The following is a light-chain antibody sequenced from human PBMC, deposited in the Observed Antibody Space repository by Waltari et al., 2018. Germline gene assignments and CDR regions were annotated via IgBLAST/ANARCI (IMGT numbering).Light chain of an antibody. CDR1: QSLSSN. Sequence: IVMTQSPATLSVSPGEGATLSCKASQSLSSNLAWYQQKPVQLPRLLIYGASTRATGIPARFSGSGSGTEFTLTISSLQAEDFAVYYCQERGRTFGQGTKVEIK. CDR2: GAS. J-gene: IGKJ1*01. V-gene: IGKV3-15*01. CDR3: QERGRT.